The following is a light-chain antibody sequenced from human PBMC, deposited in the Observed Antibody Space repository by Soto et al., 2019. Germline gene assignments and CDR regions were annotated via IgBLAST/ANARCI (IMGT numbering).Light chain of an antibody. CDR2: SSH. CDR1: TSNIGSNT. V-gene: IGLV1-44*01. J-gene: IGLJ2*01. Sequence: QSVLTQPPSASGTPGQRVTISCSGSTSNIGSNTVSWYQQLPGTAPKLLIYSSHQRPSGVPDRFSGSKSATSASLAISGLQSEDESHYYCAAWDDSLNGLLFGGGTKLTVL. CDR3: AAWDDSLNGLL.